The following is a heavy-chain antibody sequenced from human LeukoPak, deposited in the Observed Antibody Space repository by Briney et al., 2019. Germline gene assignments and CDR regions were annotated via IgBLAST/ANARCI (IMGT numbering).Heavy chain of an antibody. CDR3: TRCQGTANYPYGMDV. CDR1: GYSFTSYW. CDR2: IYPGDSDT. V-gene: IGHV5-51*01. Sequence: GESLKISCKGSGYSFTSYWIGWVRQMPGKGLEWMGIIYPGDSDTRYSPSFQGQVTISADKSISTAYLQWSSLKASDTAMYYCTRCQGTANYPYGMDVWGQGTTVTVSS. J-gene: IGHJ6*02.